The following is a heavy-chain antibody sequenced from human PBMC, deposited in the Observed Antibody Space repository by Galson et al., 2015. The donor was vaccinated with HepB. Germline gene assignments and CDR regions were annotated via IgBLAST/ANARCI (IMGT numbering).Heavy chain of an antibody. CDR3: TSPIRSPAHDAFDI. D-gene: IGHD2-2*01. CDR2: IYPGDSDT. Sequence: GAEVKKPGESLKISCKGSGYTFTSYWIGWVRQMPGKGLEWMGIIYPGDSDTRYSPSFQGQVTISADKSITTAYLQWGSLKASDTAMYYCTSPIRSPAHDAFDIWGQGTMVTVSS. J-gene: IGHJ3*02. CDR1: GYTFTSYW. V-gene: IGHV5-51*03.